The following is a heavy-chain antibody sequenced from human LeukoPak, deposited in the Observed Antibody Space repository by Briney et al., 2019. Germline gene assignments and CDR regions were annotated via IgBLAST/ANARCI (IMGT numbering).Heavy chain of an antibody. CDR3: ARVAINDYGDYFDY. Sequence: GGSLRLSRAASGFTFSSYEMNWVRQAPGKGLEWVSYISSSDSTIYYADSVKGRFTISRDNAKNSLYLQMNSLRAEDTAVYYCARVAINDYGDYFDYWGQGTLVTVSS. D-gene: IGHD4-17*01. J-gene: IGHJ4*02. CDR2: ISSSDSTI. V-gene: IGHV3-48*03. CDR1: GFTFSSYE.